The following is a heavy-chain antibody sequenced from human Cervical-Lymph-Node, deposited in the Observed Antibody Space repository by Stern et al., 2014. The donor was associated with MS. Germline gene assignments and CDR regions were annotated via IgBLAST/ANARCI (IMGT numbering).Heavy chain of an antibody. J-gene: IGHJ4*02. CDR3: AGGYDFEFDY. CDR1: GGTFNSYA. Sequence: VQLVESGAEVKKPGSSVKVSCKASGGTFNSYAISWVRQAPGQGLEWMGGIIPIFYTTNYTQKFQGRVTITADESTTTAYMELSSLRSEDTAVYYCAGGYDFEFDYWGQGTLVTVSS. D-gene: IGHD5-12*01. V-gene: IGHV1-69*01. CDR2: IIPIFYTT.